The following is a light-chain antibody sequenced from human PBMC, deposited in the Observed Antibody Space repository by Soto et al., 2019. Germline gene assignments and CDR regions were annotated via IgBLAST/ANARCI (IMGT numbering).Light chain of an antibody. Sequence: DIVMTHSPDSLAVSLGERATINCKSSQSVLYNSNNKNYLAWYQQKPGQPPKLLIYWASTRESGVPDRFSGSGSGTDFTLTISNLQAEDVAVYYCQQYYSTPLTFGGGTKVEIK. J-gene: IGKJ4*01. V-gene: IGKV4-1*01. CDR3: QQYYSTPLT. CDR1: QSVLYNSNNKNY. CDR2: WAS.